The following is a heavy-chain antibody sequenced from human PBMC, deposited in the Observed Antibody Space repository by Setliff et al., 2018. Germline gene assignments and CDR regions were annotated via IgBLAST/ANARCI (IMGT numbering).Heavy chain of an antibody. D-gene: IGHD5-12*01. CDR2: INHSGST. J-gene: IGHJ3*02. CDR3: ARRPRDGYNYIGGLWSAFDI. Sequence: SSETLSLTCAVYGGSFSGYYWSWIRQPPGKGLEWIGEINHSGSTNYNPSLKSRVTISVDTSKNQFSLKLSSVTAADTAVYYCARRPRDGYNYIGGLWSAFDIWGQGTMVTVSS. V-gene: IGHV4-34*01. CDR1: GGSFSGYY.